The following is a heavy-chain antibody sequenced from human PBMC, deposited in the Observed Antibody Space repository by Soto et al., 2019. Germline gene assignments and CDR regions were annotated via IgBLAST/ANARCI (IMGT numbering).Heavy chain of an antibody. Sequence: SETLSLTCTVSGGSISSSSYYWGWIRQPPGKGLEWIGSIYYSGSTYYNPSLKSRVTISVDTSKNQFSLKLSSVTAADTAVYYCARKYSSMYYFDYWGQGTLVTVSS. D-gene: IGHD6-19*01. CDR3: ARKYSSMYYFDY. J-gene: IGHJ4*02. CDR1: GGSISSSSYY. CDR2: IYYSGST. V-gene: IGHV4-39*01.